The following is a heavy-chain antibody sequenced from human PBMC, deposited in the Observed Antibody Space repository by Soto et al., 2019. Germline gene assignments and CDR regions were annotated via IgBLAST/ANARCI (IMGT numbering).Heavy chain of an antibody. D-gene: IGHD5-18*01. J-gene: IGHJ4*02. CDR3: ARVGVDTAMVTGPGVVARDDD. CDR1: GGSISSGGYY. Sequence: SETLSLTCTVSGGSISSGGYYWSWIRQHPGKGLEWTGYIYYSGSTYYNPSLKSRVTISVDTSKNQFSLKLSSVTAADTAVYYCARVGVDTAMVTGPGVVARDDDWGQGTLVTVSS. V-gene: IGHV4-31*03. CDR2: IYYSGST.